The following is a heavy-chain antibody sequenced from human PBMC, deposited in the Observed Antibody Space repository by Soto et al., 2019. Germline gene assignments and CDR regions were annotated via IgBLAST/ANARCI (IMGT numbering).Heavy chain of an antibody. V-gene: IGHV3-23*01. CDR3: ATGQYTISYCFAY. J-gene: IGHJ4*02. D-gene: IGHD6-6*01. Sequence: EVQLLESGGGLVQPGGSLRLSCADSGFTFSSYAMTWVRQAPGKGLEWVSAITGSGGSTYYADSVKGRFTISRDNSKNTLYLQMNSLRSEDTAVYYCATGQYTISYCFAYWGQGTLVTVSS. CDR1: GFTFSSYA. CDR2: ITGSGGST.